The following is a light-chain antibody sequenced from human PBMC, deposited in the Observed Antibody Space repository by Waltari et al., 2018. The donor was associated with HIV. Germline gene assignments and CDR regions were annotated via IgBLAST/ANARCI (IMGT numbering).Light chain of an antibody. V-gene: IGKV4-1*01. CDR1: QNPFYSSNNKNY. CDR2: WAS. CDR3: QQYYSTPPT. Sequence: DIVMTQSPDSLAVSLGGRTTSNCKSSQNPFYSSNNKNYLAWYQHKPGPPPKLLFYWASTRESGVPDRFSGSGSGTNFTLTISSLQADDVAVYFCQQYYSTPPTFGQGTKLEI. J-gene: IGKJ2*01.